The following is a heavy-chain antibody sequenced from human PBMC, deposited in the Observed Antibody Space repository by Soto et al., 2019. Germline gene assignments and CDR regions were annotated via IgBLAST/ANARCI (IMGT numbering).Heavy chain of an antibody. Sequence: GGSLRLSCAASGFTFSSYAMSWVRQAPGKGLEWVSAISGSGGSTYYADSVKGRFTISRDNSKNTLYLQVNSLRAEDTAVYYCAKSVDTAMVDDYYYYYGMDVWGQGTTVTVSS. D-gene: IGHD5-18*01. V-gene: IGHV3-23*01. CDR3: AKSVDTAMVDDYYYYYGMDV. J-gene: IGHJ6*02. CDR1: GFTFSSYA. CDR2: ISGSGGST.